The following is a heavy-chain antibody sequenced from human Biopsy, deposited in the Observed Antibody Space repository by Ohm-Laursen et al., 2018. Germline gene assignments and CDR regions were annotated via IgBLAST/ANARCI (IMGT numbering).Heavy chain of an antibody. D-gene: IGHD2-15*01. CDR3: ARQGSGGRSFDH. Sequence: GTLSLTCAVSGGSISSFYWTWIRQPPGKGPEWIGDISDSGSTNYKPSLKSRVIISVDTSKNQFSLNLSSVTAADTAVYYCARQGSGGRSFDHWGQGTLVTVSS. V-gene: IGHV4-59*08. J-gene: IGHJ4*02. CDR2: ISDSGST. CDR1: GGSISSFY.